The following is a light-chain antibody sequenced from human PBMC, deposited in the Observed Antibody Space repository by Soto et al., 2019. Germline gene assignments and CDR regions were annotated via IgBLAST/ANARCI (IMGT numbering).Light chain of an antibody. CDR1: QSISNY. V-gene: IGKV1-39*01. CDR2: ATS. CDR3: QQSDSTSIT. J-gene: IGKJ5*01. Sequence: DIQMTQSPSSLSASVGDRVTITCRASQSISNYLNWYQQKPGKAPNLLIYATSSLQSGVPSRFSGSGSGTDFTLTISSLQPEDFATYYCQQSDSTSITFGQGTRLEIK.